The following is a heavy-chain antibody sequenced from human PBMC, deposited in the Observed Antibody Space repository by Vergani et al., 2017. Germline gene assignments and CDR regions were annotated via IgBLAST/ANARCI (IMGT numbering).Heavy chain of an antibody. CDR1: GFTFSSYG. CDR2: ISYDGSNK. J-gene: IGHJ4*02. V-gene: IGHV3-30*18. D-gene: IGHD6-13*01. Sequence: QVQLVESGGGVVQPGRSLRLSCAASGFTFSSYGMHWVRQAPGKGLEWVAVISYDGSNKYYADSVKGRFTISRDNSKNTLYLQMNSLRAEDTAVYYCAKTAAGTEVDYWGQGTQVTVSS. CDR3: AKTAAGTEVDY.